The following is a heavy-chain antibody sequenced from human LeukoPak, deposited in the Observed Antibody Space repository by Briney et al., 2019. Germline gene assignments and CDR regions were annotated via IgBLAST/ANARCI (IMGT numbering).Heavy chain of an antibody. CDR2: IFTSGTT. CDR3: ARDQSGTYRDKWFDP. J-gene: IGHJ5*02. CDR1: GGSIAYGGYY. D-gene: IGHD1-26*01. Sequence: PSETLSLTCTVSGGSIAYGGYYWTWPRQHPVKGLEWIGYIFTSGTTNYNPSLKGRVSISLDTSKNQFSLNLTSVTAADTAIYFCARDQSGTYRDKWFDPWGQGSLVTVSS. V-gene: IGHV4-31*03.